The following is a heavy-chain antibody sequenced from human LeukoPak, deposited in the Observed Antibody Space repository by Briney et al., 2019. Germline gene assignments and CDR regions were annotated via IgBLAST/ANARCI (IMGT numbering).Heavy chain of an antibody. D-gene: IGHD3/OR15-3a*01. V-gene: IGHV4-59*01. J-gene: IGHJ4*02. CDR3: ARDLDGGDYFDY. CDR1: GGSISSYY. CDR2: IYYSGST. Sequence: PSETLSLTCTVSGGSISSYYWSWIRQPPGKGLEWIGYIYYSGSTNYNPSLKSRVTIPVDTSKNQFSLKLSSVTAADTAVYYCARDLDGGDYFDYWGQGTLVTVSS.